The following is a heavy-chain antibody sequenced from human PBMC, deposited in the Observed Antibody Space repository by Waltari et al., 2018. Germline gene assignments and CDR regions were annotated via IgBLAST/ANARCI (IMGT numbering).Heavy chain of an antibody. CDR2: IKEDGGDK. D-gene: IGHD3-10*01. CDR1: GLTFSNYW. Sequence: EVQLVESGGGLGQLGGSLRLSCEASGLTFSNYWMSWVRQAPGKGLEWVANIKEDGGDKYYVDSVKGRFTISRDNAKNSLYLQMNSLRAEDTAVYYCARILFGAFDIWGQGTMVTVSS. CDR3: ARILFGAFDI. J-gene: IGHJ3*02. V-gene: IGHV3-7*01.